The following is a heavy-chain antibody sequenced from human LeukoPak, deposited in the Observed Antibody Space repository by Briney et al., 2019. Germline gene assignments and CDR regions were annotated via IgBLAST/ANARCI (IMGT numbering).Heavy chain of an antibody. V-gene: IGHV3-7*01. J-gene: IGHJ5*02. CDR2: IKQDGSEK. CDR1: GFTFGSYW. D-gene: IGHD6-13*01. CDR3: ARETYCSSWTSFVH. Sequence: PGGSLRLSCAASGFTFGSYWMTWVRQAPGKGLEWVANIKQDGSEKYYVDSVKGRFTISRDNAKNSLYLQMNSLRAEDTSVYYCARETYCSSWTSFVHWGQGTLVTVSS.